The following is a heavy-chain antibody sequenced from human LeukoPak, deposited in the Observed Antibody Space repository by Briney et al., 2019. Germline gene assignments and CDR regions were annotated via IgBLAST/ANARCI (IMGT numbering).Heavy chain of an antibody. V-gene: IGHV4-39*07. CDR3: ASALGILDCLFR. Sequence: SETLSLTCTVSGGSISCSSYYWGWIRQPLGKGLEWIGSIYRSGSTYYNPSLKSRVTISVDTSKNQFSLKLSSVTAADTAVYYCASALGILDCLFRWGQGTLVTVSS. CDR1: GGSISCSSYY. CDR2: IYRSGST. D-gene: IGHD3/OR15-3a*01. J-gene: IGHJ4*02.